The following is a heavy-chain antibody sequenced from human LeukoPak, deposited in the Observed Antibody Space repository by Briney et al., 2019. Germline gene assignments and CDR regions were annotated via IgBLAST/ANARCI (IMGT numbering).Heavy chain of an antibody. Sequence: ATVKISCKVSGYTFTDYYMHWVQQAPGKGLGWMGLVDPEDGETIYAEKFQGRVTITADTSTDTAYMELSSLRSEDTAVYYCARGGYGSGSYYYAFDIWGQGTMVTVSS. V-gene: IGHV1-69-2*01. CDR3: ARGGYGSGSYYYAFDI. CDR1: GYTFTDYY. D-gene: IGHD3-10*01. CDR2: VDPEDGET. J-gene: IGHJ3*02.